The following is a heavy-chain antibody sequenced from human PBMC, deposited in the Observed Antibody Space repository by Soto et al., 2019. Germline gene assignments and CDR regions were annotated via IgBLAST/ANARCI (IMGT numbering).Heavy chain of an antibody. V-gene: IGHV3-21*01. D-gene: IGHD3-3*01. Sequence: PGGSLRLSCAASGFTFSSYSMNWVRQAPGKGLEWVSSISSSSSYIYYADSVKGRFTISRDNAKNSLYLQMNSLRAEDTAVYYCARGALLLRFLEWLSNAGGMDVWGQGTTVTVSS. CDR3: ARGALLLRFLEWLSNAGGMDV. CDR1: GFTFSSYS. J-gene: IGHJ6*02. CDR2: ISSSSSYI.